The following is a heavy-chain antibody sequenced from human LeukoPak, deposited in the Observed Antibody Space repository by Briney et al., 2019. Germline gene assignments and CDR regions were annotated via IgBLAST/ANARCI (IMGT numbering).Heavy chain of an antibody. Sequence: SVKVSCKASGGTFSSYAISWVRQAPGQGLEWMGRIIPIFGTANYAQKFQGRVTITTDESTSKAYMELSSLRSEDTAVYYWAGRSFMITFGGGDYWGQGTLVTVSS. D-gene: IGHD3-16*01. CDR2: IIPIFGTA. J-gene: IGHJ4*02. CDR1: GGTFSSYA. CDR3: AGRSFMITFGGGDY. V-gene: IGHV1-69*05.